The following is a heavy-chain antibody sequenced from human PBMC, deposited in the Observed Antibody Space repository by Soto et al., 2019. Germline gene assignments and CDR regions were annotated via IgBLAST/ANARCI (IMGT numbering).Heavy chain of an antibody. J-gene: IGHJ6*03. CDR2: IYYSGST. V-gene: IGHV4-59*08. Sequence: SETLSLTCTVSGGSISSYYWSWIRQPPGKGLEWIGYIYYSGSTNYNPSLKSRVTISVDTSKNQFSLKLSSVTAADTAVYYCARRNILTGYYRPYYYYYMDVWGKGTTVTVSS. CDR1: GGSISSYY. CDR3: ARRNILTGYYRPYYYYYMDV. D-gene: IGHD3-9*01.